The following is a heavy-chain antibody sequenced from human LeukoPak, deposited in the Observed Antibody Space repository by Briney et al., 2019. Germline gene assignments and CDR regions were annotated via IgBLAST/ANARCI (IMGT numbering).Heavy chain of an antibody. CDR1: GFTFSSYA. CDR3: ANPQIKDGGSYYFAC. V-gene: IGHV3-23*01. D-gene: IGHD1-26*01. Sequence: PGGSLRLSCAASGFTFSSYAMSWVRQAPGKGLEWVSAISGSGGSTYYADSVKGRFTISRDNSKNTLYLQMNSLRAEDTAVYYCANPQIKDGGSYYFACGGQEPLVTVSS. CDR2: ISGSGGST. J-gene: IGHJ4*02.